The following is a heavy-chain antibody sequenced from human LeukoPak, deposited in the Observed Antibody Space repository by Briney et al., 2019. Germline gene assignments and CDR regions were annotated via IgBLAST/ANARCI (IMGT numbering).Heavy chain of an antibody. V-gene: IGHV1-18*01. CDR2: ISAYNGNT. J-gene: IGHJ5*02. CDR1: GYTFTSYG. Sequence: ASVKVSCKASGYTFTSYGISWVRQAPGQGLEWMGWISAYNGNTNYAQKLQGRVTMTTDTSTSTAYMELSRLRSDDTAVYYCARDIVVVVAATLENWFDPWGQGTLVTVSS. CDR3: ARDIVVVVAATLENWFDP. D-gene: IGHD2-15*01.